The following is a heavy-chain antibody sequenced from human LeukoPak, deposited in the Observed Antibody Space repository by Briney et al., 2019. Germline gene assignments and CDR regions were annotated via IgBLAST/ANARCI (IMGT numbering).Heavy chain of an antibody. J-gene: IGHJ5*02. D-gene: IGHD6-13*01. V-gene: IGHV3-30*02. CDR2: IPYDGLNR. CDR1: GFTFSSYG. Sequence: GGSLRLSCAASGFTFSSYGIHWVRQAPGRGLEWVTFIPYDGLNRIYADSVEGRFTVSRDNSKNTVYLQMNSLRPEDTAVYYCAKGPTPLSSRGWIDPWGQGTLVTVSS. CDR3: AKGPTPLSSRGWIDP.